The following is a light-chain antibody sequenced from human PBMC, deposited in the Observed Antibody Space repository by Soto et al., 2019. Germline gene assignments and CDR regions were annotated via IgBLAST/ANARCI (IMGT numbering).Light chain of an antibody. V-gene: IGKV1-39*01. Sequence: DIQMTQSPSSLSASVGDRVTITCRASQSISNYLNWFQQQPGKAPKLLIYAASTFHSGVPSRFSGSGSGTDFTLPISSLQPEDFATYYCQQSYSGPRTFGQRTKVEIK. CDR3: QQSYSGPRT. CDR1: QSISNY. J-gene: IGKJ1*01. CDR2: AAS.